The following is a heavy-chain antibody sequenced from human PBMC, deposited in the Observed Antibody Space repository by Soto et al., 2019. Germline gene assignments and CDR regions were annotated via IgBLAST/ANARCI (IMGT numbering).Heavy chain of an antibody. CDR1: GFTFSGYW. J-gene: IGHJ4*02. V-gene: IGHV3-7*05. Sequence: EVQLVESGGGLVQPGGSLRLSCAASGFTFSGYWMSWVRQAPGKGLEWVANIKHDGSEKYYVDSVKGRFTISRDNAKSLLYLQMNSLRAEDTAVYYCARDDLLRGFTAFGPNWGQGTLVTVSS. CDR2: IKHDGSEK. D-gene: IGHD3-10*01. CDR3: ARDDLLRGFTAFGPN.